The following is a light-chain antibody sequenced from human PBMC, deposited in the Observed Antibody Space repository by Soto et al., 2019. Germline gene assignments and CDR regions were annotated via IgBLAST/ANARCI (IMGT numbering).Light chain of an antibody. V-gene: IGKV2-28*01. CDR1: QSLLHSYGYDY. Sequence: DIVMTQSPLSLPVTPGEPASISCRSSQSLLHSYGYDYLDWYLQKPGQSPQLLIYLGSNRASGVPDRFSGSGSGTDFTLKISRVEAGDVGVYYCMQALQTPWTFGQGTKVEIK. CDR3: MQALQTPWT. CDR2: LGS. J-gene: IGKJ1*01.